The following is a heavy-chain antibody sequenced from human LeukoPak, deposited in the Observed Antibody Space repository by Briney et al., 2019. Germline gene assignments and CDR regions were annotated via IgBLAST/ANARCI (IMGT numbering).Heavy chain of an antibody. J-gene: IGHJ4*02. Sequence: ASVKVSCKAAGYTFTSYGISWVRQAPGQGLEWMGWISAYNGHTNYAQKLQGRVTMTTDTSTSTAYMELRSLRSDDTAVYYCARSLFASTYYDTLTGYYLLDYWGQGTLVTVSS. CDR3: ARSLFASTYYDTLTGYYLLDY. V-gene: IGHV1-18*01. CDR2: ISAYNGHT. CDR1: GYTFTSYG. D-gene: IGHD3-9*01.